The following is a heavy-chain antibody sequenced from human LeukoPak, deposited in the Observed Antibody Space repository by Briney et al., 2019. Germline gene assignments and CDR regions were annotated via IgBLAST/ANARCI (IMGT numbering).Heavy chain of an antibody. V-gene: IGHV3-30*02. CDR1: GLTFTNYG. Sequence: PGGSLRLSCAASGLTFTNYGMHWVRQAPGKGLEWVAFIRFDENNKCYADSMKGRFTISRDNSKNTLYLQMNSLQAEDTAVYHCAKDITRFGDRRPFDSWGQGTLVTVSS. J-gene: IGHJ4*02. D-gene: IGHD3-10*01. CDR2: IRFDENNK. CDR3: AKDITRFGDRRPFDS.